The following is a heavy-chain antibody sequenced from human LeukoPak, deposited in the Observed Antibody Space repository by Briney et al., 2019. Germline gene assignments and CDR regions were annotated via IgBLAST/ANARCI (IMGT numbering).Heavy chain of an antibody. Sequence: PSETLSLTCTVSGGSISSYYWSWIRQPPGKGLEWIGYIYYSGSTNYNPSLKSRVTISVDTSKNQFSLKLSSVTAADTAVYYCARIPHYYYGSGSYPDYWGQGTLVTVSS. CDR1: GGSISSYY. CDR2: IYYSGST. J-gene: IGHJ4*02. V-gene: IGHV4-59*08. D-gene: IGHD3-10*01. CDR3: ARIPHYYYGSGSYPDY.